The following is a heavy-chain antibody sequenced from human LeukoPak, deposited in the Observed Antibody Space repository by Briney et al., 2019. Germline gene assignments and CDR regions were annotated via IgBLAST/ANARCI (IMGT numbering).Heavy chain of an antibody. V-gene: IGHV3-23*01. CDR2: ISGSTNST. CDR3: AKVQYVYYGSGSYDMDV. Sequence: QPGGSLRLSCAASGFSFRSYAMSWVRQAPGKGLEWVSAISGSTNSTYYADSVKGRFTISRDNSKNTLYLQMNSLSAEDTAIYYCAKVQYVYYGSGSYDMDVWGQGTPVTVSS. J-gene: IGHJ6*02. CDR1: GFSFRSYA. D-gene: IGHD3-10*01.